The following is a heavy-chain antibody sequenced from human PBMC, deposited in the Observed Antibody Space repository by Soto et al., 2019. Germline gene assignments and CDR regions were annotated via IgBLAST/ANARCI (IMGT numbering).Heavy chain of an antibody. D-gene: IGHD3-9*01. Sequence: GGSLRLSCSASGFTFSEYSMHWVRQAPGKGLQYVSTISSDGDITYYADSVKGRFTISRDNSKNTLYLQMNGLRPEDTAVYYCVKVSTFYDILTGYYSTNFFDPWGQGTLVTVSS. CDR1: GFTFSEYS. J-gene: IGHJ5*02. V-gene: IGHV3-64D*06. CDR2: ISSDGDIT. CDR3: VKVSTFYDILTGYYSTNFFDP.